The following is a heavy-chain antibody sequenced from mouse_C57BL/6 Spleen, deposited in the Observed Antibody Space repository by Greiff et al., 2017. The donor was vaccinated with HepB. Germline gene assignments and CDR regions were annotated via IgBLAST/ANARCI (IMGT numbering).Heavy chain of an antibody. Sequence: EVMLVESEGGLVQPGSSMKLSCTASGFTFSDYYMAWVRQVPEKGLEWVANINYDGSSTYYLDSLKSRFIISRDNAKNILYLQMSSLKSEDTATYYCARGNYYGSSEDAMDYWGQGTSVTVSS. D-gene: IGHD1-1*01. V-gene: IGHV5-16*01. CDR2: INYDGSST. CDR3: ARGNYYGSSEDAMDY. J-gene: IGHJ4*01. CDR1: GFTFSDYY.